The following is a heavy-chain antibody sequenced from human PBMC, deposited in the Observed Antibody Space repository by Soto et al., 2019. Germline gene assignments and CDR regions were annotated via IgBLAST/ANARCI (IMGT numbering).Heavy chain of an antibody. J-gene: IGHJ6*04. CDR2: ISSNGVGT. CDR1: GFTLSGYA. Sequence: PGGSLRLSCAASGFTLSGYAMDWVRQAPGKGLEYVSGISSNGVGTYYANSVQGRFTISRDNSKNTVFLQMGSMRPEDTAVYYCASLWAVAALVSDVWGKGTTVIVSS. CDR3: ASLWAVAALVSDV. D-gene: IGHD6-19*01. V-gene: IGHV3-64*01.